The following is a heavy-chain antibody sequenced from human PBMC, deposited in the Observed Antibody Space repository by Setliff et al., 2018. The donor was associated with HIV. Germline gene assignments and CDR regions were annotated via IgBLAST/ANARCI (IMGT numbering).Heavy chain of an antibody. J-gene: IGHJ6*03. V-gene: IGHV4-59*11. D-gene: IGHD3-10*01. CDR3: ARRGSGFFHYYYYMDV. CDR1: GTSINSHY. CDR2: IYYTGIP. Sequence: NPSETLSLTCTVSGTSINSHYWSWIRQTPGKGLQWIGLIYYTGIPTYNPSLEGRITMSVDRSKNQFSLRLTSVTAADTAMYYCARRGSGFFHYYYYMDVWGKGTTVTVSS.